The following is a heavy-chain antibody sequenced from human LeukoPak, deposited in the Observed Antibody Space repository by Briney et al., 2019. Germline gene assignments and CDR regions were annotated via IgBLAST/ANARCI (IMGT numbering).Heavy chain of an antibody. V-gene: IGHV1-24*01. J-gene: IGHJ4*02. CDR1: GYTLTELS. CDR2: FDPEDGET. Sequence: ASVKVSCKVSGYTLTELSMHWVRQAPGKGLEWMGGFDPEDGETIYAQKFQGRVTMTEDTSTDTAYMELRSLRSDDTAVYYCARTLPIVVVPTTIFDYWGQGTLVTVSS. CDR3: ARTLPIVVVPTTIFDY. D-gene: IGHD2-2*01.